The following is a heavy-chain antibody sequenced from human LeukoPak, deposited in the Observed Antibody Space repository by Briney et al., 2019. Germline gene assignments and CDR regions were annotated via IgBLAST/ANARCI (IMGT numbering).Heavy chain of an antibody. Sequence: SETLSLTCAVYGGSFSGYYWSWIRQPPGKGLEWIGEINHSGSTNYNPSLKSRVTISVDTSKNQFSLKLSSVTAADTAVYYCARGLNIVVVVAATLEGFDPWGQGTLVTVSS. CDR1: GGSFSGYY. D-gene: IGHD2-15*01. CDR2: INHSGST. J-gene: IGHJ5*02. CDR3: ARGLNIVVVVAATLEGFDP. V-gene: IGHV4-34*01.